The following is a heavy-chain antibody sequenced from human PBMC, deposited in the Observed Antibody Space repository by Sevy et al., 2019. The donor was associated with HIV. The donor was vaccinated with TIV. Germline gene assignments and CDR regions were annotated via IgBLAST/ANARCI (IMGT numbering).Heavy chain of an antibody. V-gene: IGHV3-21*01. CDR3: ARDPAIAAAVTFDN. CDR2: ISSTSKYI. Sequence: GGSLRLSCAASGFIFSSYSINWVRQAPGKGLEWVSSISSTSKYIYYTHSVKGRFTISRDNAKNSLYLQMNSLRAEDTAVYYCARDPAIAAAVTFDNWGQGTLVTVSS. J-gene: IGHJ4*02. CDR1: GFIFSSYS. D-gene: IGHD6-13*01.